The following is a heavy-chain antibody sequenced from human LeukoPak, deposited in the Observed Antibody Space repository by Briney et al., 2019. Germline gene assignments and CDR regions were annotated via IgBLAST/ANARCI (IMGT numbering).Heavy chain of an antibody. CDR3: ASQWELHPAF. D-gene: IGHD1-26*01. CDR1: GFTFSSYW. CDR2: INSDGSSS. Sequence: HPGGSLRLSCAASGFTFSSYWMPWVRHAPGKGLVWVSRINSDGSSSIYADSVKGRFTISRDNVKNTLYLQMNSLRAEDTALYYCASQWELHPAFWGQGTLVTVSS. J-gene: IGHJ4*02. V-gene: IGHV3-74*01.